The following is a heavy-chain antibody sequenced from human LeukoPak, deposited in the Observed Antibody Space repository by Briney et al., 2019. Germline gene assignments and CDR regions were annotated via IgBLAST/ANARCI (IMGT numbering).Heavy chain of an antibody. CDR3: ARESRATGYNLFDD. J-gene: IGHJ4*02. Sequence: PGGSLGLSCAASGFTFSSYSMNWVRQAPGKGLEWVSSISSSSSYIYYADSVKGRFTISRDNAKNSLYLQMNSLRAEDTAVYYCARESRATGYNLFDDWGQGTLVTVSS. CDR1: GFTFSSYS. V-gene: IGHV3-21*01. CDR2: ISSSSSYI. D-gene: IGHD1-26*01.